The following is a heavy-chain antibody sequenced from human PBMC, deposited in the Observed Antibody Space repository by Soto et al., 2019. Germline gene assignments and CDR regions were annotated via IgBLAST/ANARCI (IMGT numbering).Heavy chain of an antibody. V-gene: IGHV4-39*01. D-gene: IGHD5-18*01. Sequence: KTSETLSLTCTVSGGSISSSSYYWGWIRQPPGKGLEWIGSIYYSGSTYYNPSLKSRVTISVDTSKNQFSLKLSSVTAADTAVYYCAXQLKTDTAMVTDWYFDLWGRGTLVTVSS. CDR2: IYYSGST. CDR3: AXQLKTDTAMVTDWYFDL. J-gene: IGHJ2*01. CDR1: GGSISSSSYY.